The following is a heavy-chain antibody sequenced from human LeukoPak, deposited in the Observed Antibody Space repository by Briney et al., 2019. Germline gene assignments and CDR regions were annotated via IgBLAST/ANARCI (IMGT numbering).Heavy chain of an antibody. V-gene: IGHV3-21*01. J-gene: IGHJ4*02. CDR3: ARDSIQQQLVLEDRGYPYYFEH. CDR2: ISSSGNYI. Sequence: GGSLRLSCAASRFTFSSYSMNWVRQAPGKGLEWVSSISSSGNYIYYADSVKGRFTISRDNAKNSLYLQMNSLRAEDTAVYYCARDSIQQQLVLEDRGYPYYFEHWGQGTLLTVSS. D-gene: IGHD6-13*01. CDR1: RFTFSSYS.